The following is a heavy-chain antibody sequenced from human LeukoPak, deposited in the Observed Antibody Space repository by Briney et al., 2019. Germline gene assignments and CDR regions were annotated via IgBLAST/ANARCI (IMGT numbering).Heavy chain of an antibody. Sequence: SETLSLTCAVYGGSFSGYYWSWIRQPPGKGLEWIGEINHSGSTNYSPSLKSRVTISVNSSKNQFSLKLSSVTAADTAVYYCARSVEMATIPFDYWGQGTLVTVSS. CDR3: ARSVEMATIPFDY. CDR1: GGSFSGYY. V-gene: IGHV4-34*01. J-gene: IGHJ4*02. CDR2: INHSGST. D-gene: IGHD5-24*01.